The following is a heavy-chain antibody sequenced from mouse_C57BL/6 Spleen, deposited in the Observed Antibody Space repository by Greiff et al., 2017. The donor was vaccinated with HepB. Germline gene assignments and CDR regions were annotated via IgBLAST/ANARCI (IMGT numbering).Heavy chain of an antibody. D-gene: IGHD1-1*01. CDR2: ISDGGSYT. J-gene: IGHJ2*01. Sequence: EVQLQESGGGLVKPGGSLKLSCAASGFTFSSYAMSWVRQTPEKRLEWVATISDGGSYTYYPDNVKGRFTISRDNAKNNLYLQMSHLKSEDTAMYYCARDLRGVYFDYWGQGTTLTVSS. V-gene: IGHV5-4*01. CDR3: ARDLRGVYFDY. CDR1: GFTFSSYA.